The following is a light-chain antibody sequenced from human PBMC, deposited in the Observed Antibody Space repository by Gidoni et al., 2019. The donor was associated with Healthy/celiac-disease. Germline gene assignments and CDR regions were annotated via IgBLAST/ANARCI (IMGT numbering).Light chain of an antibody. Sequence: IQLTQSPSSLSASVGDRVTITCRASQGISSALAWYQQKPGKAPKLLIYDASSLESGVPARFSVSGSGTDFTLTISSLLPEDFATYYCHQFNSYPFTFGPGTKVDIK. CDR1: QGISSA. CDR2: DAS. J-gene: IGKJ3*01. CDR3: HQFNSYPFT. V-gene: IGKV1-13*02.